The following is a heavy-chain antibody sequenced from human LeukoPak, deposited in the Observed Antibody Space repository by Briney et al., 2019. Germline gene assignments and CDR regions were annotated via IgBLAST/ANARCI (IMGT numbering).Heavy chain of an antibody. D-gene: IGHD3-22*01. CDR2: IKKDQSVI. Sequence: GGSLRLSCEASGFTLSHYWMTWVRQAPGKGLEWVANIKKDQSVIHYVDSVKGRFTISRDNAKNALYLQMNSLRAEDTAVYYCARDSNCYDGSVYYDTFDIWGQGTRVTVSS. CDR1: GFTLSHYW. J-gene: IGHJ3*02. V-gene: IGHV3-7*01. CDR3: ARDSNCYDGSVYYDTFDI.